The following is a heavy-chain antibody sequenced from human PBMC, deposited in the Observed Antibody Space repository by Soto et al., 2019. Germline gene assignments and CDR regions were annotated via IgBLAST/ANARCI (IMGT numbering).Heavy chain of an antibody. D-gene: IGHD3-3*01. Sequence: QVQLQQWGAGLLKPSETLSLTCAVYGGSFSGYYWSWIRQPPGKGLEWIGEINHSGSTNYHPSLKSRVTISVDTSKHQFSLNLSSVTAADTAVYYCARGRRITILGVVTPQYANWFDPWGQGTLVTVSS. CDR3: ARGRRITILGVVTPQYANWFDP. CDR1: GGSFSGYY. V-gene: IGHV4-34*01. CDR2: INHSGST. J-gene: IGHJ5*02.